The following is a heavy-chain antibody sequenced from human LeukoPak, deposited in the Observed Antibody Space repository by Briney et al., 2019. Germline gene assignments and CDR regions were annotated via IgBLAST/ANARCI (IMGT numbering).Heavy chain of an antibody. J-gene: IGHJ4*02. Sequence: GGSLRLSCAASGFTFSSYSMNWVRQAPGKGLEWVSSISSNSSYIYCADSVKGRFTISRDNAKNSLYLQMNSLRAEDTAVYYCARVTNNRYSYDLRGLDYWGQGTLVTVSS. D-gene: IGHD5-18*01. CDR2: ISSNSSYI. CDR1: GFTFSSYS. CDR3: ARVTNNRYSYDLRGLDY. V-gene: IGHV3-21*01.